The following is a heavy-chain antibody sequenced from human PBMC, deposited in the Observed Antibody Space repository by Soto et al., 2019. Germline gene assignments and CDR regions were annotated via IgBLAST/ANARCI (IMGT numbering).Heavy chain of an antibody. Sequence: QVQLVQSGAEVKKPGSSVKVSCKASGGTFSSYAISWVRQAPGQGLEWMGGIIPIFGTANYAQKFQGRVTITADESTSTAYMELSSLGSEDTAVYYFARDREIYCSGGSCYRGQFDYWGQGTLVTVSS. J-gene: IGHJ4*02. CDR2: IIPIFGTA. V-gene: IGHV1-69*01. D-gene: IGHD2-15*01. CDR3: ARDREIYCSGGSCYRGQFDY. CDR1: GGTFSSYA.